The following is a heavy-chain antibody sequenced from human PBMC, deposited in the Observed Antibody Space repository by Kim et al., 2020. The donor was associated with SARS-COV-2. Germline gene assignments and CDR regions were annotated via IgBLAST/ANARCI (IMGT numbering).Heavy chain of an antibody. D-gene: IGHD1-26*01. Sequence: GGSLRLSCAASGFTFSYYWMTWVRQAPGKGLEWVANIKDDGSEKYYVDSVKGRFTTSRDNAKNSLFLQMNSLRAEDTAVYYCARGRGTYGYYFDSWGQGTLVTVSS. CDR2: IKDDGSEK. CDR1: GFTFSYYW. J-gene: IGHJ4*02. V-gene: IGHV3-7*03. CDR3: ARGRGTYGYYFDS.